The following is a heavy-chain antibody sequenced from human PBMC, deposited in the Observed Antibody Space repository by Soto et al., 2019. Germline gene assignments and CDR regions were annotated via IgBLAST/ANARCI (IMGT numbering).Heavy chain of an antibody. CDR3: ARDKGGLIISNFFDP. V-gene: IGHV1-3*01. D-gene: IGHD3-9*01. J-gene: IGHJ5*02. CDR2: INDGNGNT. CDR1: GYTFTSYA. Sequence: QVQLVQSGAEVKKPGASVKVSCKASGYTFTSYAMHWVRQAPGQRLEWMGWINDGNGNTKYSQKFQDRVNITRDTYANTAYMELSSLRSEDTAGYYCARDKGGLIISNFFDPWGQGTLVTVSS.